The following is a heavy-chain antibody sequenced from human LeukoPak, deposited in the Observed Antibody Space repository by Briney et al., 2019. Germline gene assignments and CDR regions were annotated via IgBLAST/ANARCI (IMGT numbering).Heavy chain of an antibody. D-gene: IGHD6-19*01. CDR1: GFAFSSYS. J-gene: IGHJ4*02. CDR2: ISSSSSYI. V-gene: IGHV3-21*01. CDR3: ARQQWLDGAYYFDY. Sequence: GGSLRLSCAASGFAFSSYSMNWVRQAPGKGLEWVSSISSSSSYIYYADSVKGRFTISRDSAKNSLYLQMDSLRAEDTAVYYCARQQWLDGAYYFDYRGEGTLVTVSS.